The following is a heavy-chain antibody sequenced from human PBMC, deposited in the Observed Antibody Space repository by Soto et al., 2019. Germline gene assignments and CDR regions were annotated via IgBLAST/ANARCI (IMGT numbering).Heavy chain of an antibody. CDR1: GYTFNDYY. J-gene: IGHJ5*02. V-gene: IGHV1-2*02. CDR3: ARGHYDFWSGYPNWFDP. Sequence: AASVKVSCKASGYTFNDYYMHWVRQAPGQGLEWMGWINPNSGGTKYAQKFQGRIAMTRDTSISTAYMELRSLRSDDTAVYYCARGHYDFWSGYPNWFDPWGRGTLVTVSS. D-gene: IGHD3-3*01. CDR2: INPNSGGT.